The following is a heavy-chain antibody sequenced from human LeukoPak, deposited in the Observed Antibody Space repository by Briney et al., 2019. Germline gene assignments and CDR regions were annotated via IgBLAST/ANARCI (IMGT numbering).Heavy chain of an antibody. CDR2: IYYRGNT. Sequence: SETLSLTCTVSGDSITNYYFSWIRQPPGKGLECLGYIYYRGNTNYNPSLKSRLTMSVDTSKNQFSLRLSSVTAADTAVYYCARGIRYFDWTTFDYWGQGILVTVSS. D-gene: IGHD3-9*01. V-gene: IGHV4-59*01. CDR3: ARGIRYFDWTTFDY. J-gene: IGHJ4*02. CDR1: GDSITNYY.